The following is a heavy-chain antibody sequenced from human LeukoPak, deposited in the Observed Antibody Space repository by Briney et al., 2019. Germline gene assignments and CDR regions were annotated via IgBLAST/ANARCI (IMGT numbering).Heavy chain of an antibody. CDR2: ISGSGGNT. Sequence: GGSLRLSCAASGFTFNNYAMNWVRRARGKGLEWVSSISGSGGNTYYADSVKGRFTISRDNSKNTLYLQMNSLRAEDTAVYYRAKGTSGSYYGAFDIWGQGTMVTVSS. J-gene: IGHJ3*02. V-gene: IGHV3-23*01. CDR3: AKGTSGSYYGAFDI. CDR1: GFTFNNYA. D-gene: IGHD1-26*01.